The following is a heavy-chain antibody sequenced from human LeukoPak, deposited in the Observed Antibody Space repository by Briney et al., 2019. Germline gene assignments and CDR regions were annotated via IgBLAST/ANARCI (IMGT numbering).Heavy chain of an antibody. Sequence: GGSLRLSCAASGFTFDDYAMHWVRQAPGKGLEWVSLISGDGGSTYYADSVKGRFTISRDNSKNSLYLQMNSLRTEDTALYYCAKGDYDFWSGYYSRVDYWGQGTLVTLSS. CDR2: ISGDGGST. CDR1: GFTFDDYA. V-gene: IGHV3-43*02. D-gene: IGHD3-3*01. CDR3: AKGDYDFWSGYYSRVDY. J-gene: IGHJ4*02.